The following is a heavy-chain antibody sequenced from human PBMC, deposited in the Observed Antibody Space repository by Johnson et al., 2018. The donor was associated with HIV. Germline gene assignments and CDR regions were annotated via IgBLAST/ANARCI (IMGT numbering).Heavy chain of an antibody. J-gene: IGHJ3*02. CDR1: GITVSSNY. V-gene: IGHV3-23*04. CDR3: ARAPRFGRVRGSAFDI. Sequence: VQLVESGGDLVQPGGSLRLSCAASGITVSSNYMTWVRQAPGKGLEWVSAISGSGGSTYYAASVKGRFTISIDNAKYTVDLQMNSLRVADTAMYYCARAPRFGRVRGSAFDIWGQGTMVTVSS. CDR2: ISGSGGST. D-gene: IGHD3-10*01.